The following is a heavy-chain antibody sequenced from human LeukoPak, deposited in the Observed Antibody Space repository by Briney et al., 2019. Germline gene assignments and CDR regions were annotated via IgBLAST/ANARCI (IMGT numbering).Heavy chain of an antibody. Sequence: PSETLSLTCTVSGGSISSYYWSWIRQPPGKGLERIGYIYTSGSTNYNPSLKSRVTISVDTSKNQFSLKLSSVTAADTAVYYCARHGRGIQLWLGYWGQGTLVTVSS. V-gene: IGHV4-4*09. CDR3: ARHGRGIQLWLGY. D-gene: IGHD5-18*01. CDR2: IYTSGST. CDR1: GGSISSYY. J-gene: IGHJ4*02.